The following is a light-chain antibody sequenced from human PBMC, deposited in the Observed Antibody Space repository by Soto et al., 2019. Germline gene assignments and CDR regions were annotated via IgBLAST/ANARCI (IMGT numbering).Light chain of an antibody. J-gene: IGKJ3*01. V-gene: IGKV3-15*01. CDR2: GPS. CDR1: ESVSSS. CDR3: QQYKDGPPVT. Sequence: EIFLTQSPATLSVSPGERATLSCRASESVSSSLACYQQKPGQPPRLLIYGPSTRATGIPTRFSGSGSVTQFILTISSLHSEDFAVYYCQQYKDGPPVTFGPGTKVDIK.